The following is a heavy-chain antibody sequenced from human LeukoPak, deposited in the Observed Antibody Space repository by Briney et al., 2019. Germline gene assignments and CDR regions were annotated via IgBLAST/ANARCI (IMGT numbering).Heavy chain of an antibody. D-gene: IGHD4-17*01. CDR1: GYSFTNYW. CDR3: AGARHGDYRWDY. J-gene: IGHJ4*02. V-gene: IGHV5-51*01. CDR2: IHSADSNT. Sequence: GESLKISCKDSGYSFTNYWIGWVRQMPGKGLEWMGIIHSADSNTKYSPSFQGQVTISADKSISTAYLQWSGLKASDTAMYYCAGARHGDYRWDYWGQGNLVTVSS.